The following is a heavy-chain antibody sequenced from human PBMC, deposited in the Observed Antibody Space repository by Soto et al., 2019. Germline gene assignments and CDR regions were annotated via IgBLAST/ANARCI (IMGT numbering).Heavy chain of an antibody. Sequence: EVQLLESGGGLVQPGGSLRLSCAASGFTFSTYAMTWVRQAPGKGLEWVSAISASGCSTYYADSVKGRFTISRDNSKNTLYLQMNSLRVEDTAVYYCAKVGFPYSYGYLFYYWGQGTLVTVSS. V-gene: IGHV3-23*01. CDR2: ISASGCST. CDR3: AKVGFPYSYGYLFYY. CDR1: GFTFSTYA. J-gene: IGHJ4*02. D-gene: IGHD5-18*01.